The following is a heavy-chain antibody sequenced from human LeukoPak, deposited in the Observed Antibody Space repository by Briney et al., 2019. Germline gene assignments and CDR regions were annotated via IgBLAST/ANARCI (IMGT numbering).Heavy chain of an antibody. CDR2: IHYSGSA. CDR3: ARRRCSGTTCYPYYLDF. J-gene: IGHJ4*02. V-gene: IGHV4-59*01. CDR1: GDSISSYY. D-gene: IGHD2-15*01. Sequence: SETLSLTCTVSGDSISSYYWTWIRQPPGEGLEWIGCIHYSGSANYNPSLKSRVTISVDTSKNQFSLKLSSVTAADTAVYYCARRRCSGTTCYPYYLDFWGQGTLVTVSS.